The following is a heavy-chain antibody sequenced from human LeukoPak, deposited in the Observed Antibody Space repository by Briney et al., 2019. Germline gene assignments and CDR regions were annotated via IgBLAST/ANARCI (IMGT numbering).Heavy chain of an antibody. CDR1: GFTFSSYG. V-gene: IGHV3-33*01. CDR3: VRVGYTNYGIDY. Sequence: GGSLRLSCAVSGFTFSSYGMHWVRQAPGEGLEWVAVIWYDGSNKYYADSVKGRFTISRDSSKNTLDLQMNSLRAEDTAVYYCVRVGYTNYGIDYWGQGTLVTVSS. CDR2: IWYDGSNK. D-gene: IGHD4-11*01. J-gene: IGHJ4*02.